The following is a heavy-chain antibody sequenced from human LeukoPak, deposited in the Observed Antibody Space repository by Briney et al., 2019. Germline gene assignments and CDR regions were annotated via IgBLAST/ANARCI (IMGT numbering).Heavy chain of an antibody. D-gene: IGHD5-18*01. CDR1: GFTFSSYA. Sequence: PGESLRLSCAASGFTFSSYAMSWVRQAPGKGLEWVSAISGSGGSTYYADSVKGRFTLSRDNSKNTLYLQMNSLRAEDTAVYSCANFNSRGYSYGLDYWGQGTLVTVSS. CDR2: ISGSGGST. CDR3: ANFNSRGYSYGLDY. V-gene: IGHV3-23*01. J-gene: IGHJ4*02.